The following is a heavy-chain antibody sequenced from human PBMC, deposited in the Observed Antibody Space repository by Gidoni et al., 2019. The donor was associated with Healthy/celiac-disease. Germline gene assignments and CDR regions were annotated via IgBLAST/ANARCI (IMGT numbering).Heavy chain of an antibody. CDR3: AKARITMIVGGVFDY. Sequence: AASGFTFSSYAMSWVRQAPGKGLEWVSAISGSGGSTYYADSVKGRFTISRDNSKNTLYLQMNSLRAEDTAVYYCAKARITMIVGGVFDYWGQGTLVTVSS. J-gene: IGHJ4*02. V-gene: IGHV3-23*01. CDR1: GFTFSSYA. CDR2: ISGSGGST. D-gene: IGHD3-22*01.